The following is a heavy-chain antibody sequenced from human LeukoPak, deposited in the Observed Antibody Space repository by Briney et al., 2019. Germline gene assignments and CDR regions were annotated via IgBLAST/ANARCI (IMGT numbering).Heavy chain of an antibody. D-gene: IGHD2-2*01. Sequence: GGSLRLSCAASGFTFGSYAMHWVRQAPGKGLEYVSAISSNGGSTYYANSVKGRFTISRDNSKNTLYLQMGSLRAEDMAVYYCARDRGIVVVPAAIDYWGQGTLVTVSS. CDR2: ISSNGGST. CDR3: ARDRGIVVVPAAIDY. V-gene: IGHV3-64*01. J-gene: IGHJ4*02. CDR1: GFTFGSYA.